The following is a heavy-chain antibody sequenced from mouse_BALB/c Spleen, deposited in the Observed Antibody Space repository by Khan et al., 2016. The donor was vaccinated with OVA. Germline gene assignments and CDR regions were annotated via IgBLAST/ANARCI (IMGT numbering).Heavy chain of an antibody. Sequence: IQLVQSGPELMKPGASVNISCKATGYSFTSYYIHWVRQSHGKSLEWIGYIDPFNGGTDYNQKFKGKATLTVDKSSSTAYMHLSSLTSEDSAVXYCARGAFGYWGQGTLVTVSA. J-gene: IGHJ3*01. V-gene: IGHV1S135*01. CDR1: GYSFTSYY. CDR2: IDPFNGGT. CDR3: ARGAFGY.